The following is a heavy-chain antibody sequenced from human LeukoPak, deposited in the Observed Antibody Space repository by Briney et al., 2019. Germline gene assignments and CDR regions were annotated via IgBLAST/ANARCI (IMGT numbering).Heavy chain of an antibody. V-gene: IGHV3-48*01. J-gene: IGHJ4*02. D-gene: IGHD5-24*01. CDR2: ISSSSSTI. CDR1: GFTFSSYS. Sequence: GGSLRLSCAGSGFTFSSYSMNWVRQAPGKGLECVSYISSSSSTIYYADSVKGRFTISRDNAKNSLYLQMNSLRAEDTAVYYCAREGHTEMATITDPCAYWGQGTLVTVSS. CDR3: AREGHTEMATITDPCAY.